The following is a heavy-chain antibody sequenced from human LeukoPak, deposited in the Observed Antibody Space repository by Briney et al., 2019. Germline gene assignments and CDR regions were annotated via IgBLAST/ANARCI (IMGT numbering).Heavy chain of an antibody. V-gene: IGHV4-39*07. CDR2: IYYSGST. CDR3: ARDGATLAAAGTRVPQIFFDY. Sequence: PSETLSLTCTVSGGSISSSSYYWGWIRQPPGKGLKWIGSIYYSGSTYYNPSLKSRVTISVDTSKNQFSLKLSSVTAADTAVYYCARDGATLAAAGTRVPQIFFDYWGQGTLVTVSS. CDR1: GGSISSSSYY. D-gene: IGHD6-13*01. J-gene: IGHJ4*02.